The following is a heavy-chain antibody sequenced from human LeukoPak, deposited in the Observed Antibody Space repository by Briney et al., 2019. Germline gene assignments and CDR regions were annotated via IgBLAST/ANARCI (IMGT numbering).Heavy chain of an antibody. Sequence: GRSRRLSRAAAGFSFITYAMSWGRQAPGKGLGWVSGISGTGSAVGYADSVKGRFTVSRDTSKRTVYLQMSGLRVDDTATYYCVKGSGTHYYYYYMDVWGKGTPVTV. CDR1: GFSFITYA. V-gene: IGHV3-23*01. J-gene: IGHJ6*03. D-gene: IGHD1-26*01. CDR2: ISGTGSAV. CDR3: VKGSGTHYYYYYMDV.